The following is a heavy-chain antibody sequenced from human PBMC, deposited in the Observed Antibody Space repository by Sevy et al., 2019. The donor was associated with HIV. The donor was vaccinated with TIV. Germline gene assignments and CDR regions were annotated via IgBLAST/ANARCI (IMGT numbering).Heavy chain of an antibody. J-gene: IGHJ4*02. CDR3: AREGVRGSYFDY. Sequence: GGSLRLSCAASGFTFSSYGMHWVRQAPGKGLEWVAVIWYEGSNKYYADSVKGGFTISRDNSKNTLYLQMNSLRAEDTSVYYWAREGVRGSYFDYWGQGTLVTVSS. D-gene: IGHD3-10*01. CDR1: GFTFSSYG. CDR2: IWYEGSNK. V-gene: IGHV3-33*01.